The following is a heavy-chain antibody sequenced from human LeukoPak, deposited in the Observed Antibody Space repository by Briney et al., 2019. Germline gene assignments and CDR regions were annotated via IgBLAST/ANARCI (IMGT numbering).Heavy chain of an antibody. Sequence: LSGGSLRLSCAASGFTFSSYWMSWVRQAPGKGLEWVANIKQDGSEKYYVDSVKGRFTISRDNAKNSLYLQMNSLRAEDTAVYYCARYCSSTSCYVDYYYGMDVWGQGTTVTVSS. D-gene: IGHD2-2*01. CDR1: GFTFSSYW. J-gene: IGHJ6*02. V-gene: IGHV3-7*01. CDR3: ARYCSSTSCYVDYYYGMDV. CDR2: IKQDGSEK.